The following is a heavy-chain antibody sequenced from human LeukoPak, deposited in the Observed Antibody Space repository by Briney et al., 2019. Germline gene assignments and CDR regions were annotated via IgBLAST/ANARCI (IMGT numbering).Heavy chain of an antibody. CDR3: ARDTGYSYGDDAFDI. Sequence: SETLSLTCTVSGGSISSYYWSWIRQPPGKGLEWVGYIYYSGSTNYNPPLKSRVTISVDTSKNQFSLKRSSVTAADTAVYYCARDTGYSYGDDAFDIWGQGTMVTVSS. CDR1: GGSISSYY. CDR2: IYYSGST. J-gene: IGHJ3*02. V-gene: IGHV4-59*12. D-gene: IGHD5-18*01.